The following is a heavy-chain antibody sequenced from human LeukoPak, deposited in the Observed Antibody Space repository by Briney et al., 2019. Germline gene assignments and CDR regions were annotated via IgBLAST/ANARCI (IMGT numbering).Heavy chain of an antibody. CDR2: IKQDGSEK. V-gene: IGHV3-7*01. CDR3: ARDRSTMIVVVPPDY. CDR1: GFTFDDYG. J-gene: IGHJ4*02. D-gene: IGHD3-22*01. Sequence: GGSLRLSCAASGFTFDDYGMSWVRQAPGKGLEWVANIKQDGSEKYYVDSVKGRFTISRDNAKNSLYLQMNSLRAEDTAVYYCARDRSTMIVVVPPDYWGQGTLVTVSS.